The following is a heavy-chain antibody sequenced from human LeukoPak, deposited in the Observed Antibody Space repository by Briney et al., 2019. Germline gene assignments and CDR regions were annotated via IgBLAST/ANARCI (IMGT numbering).Heavy chain of an antibody. V-gene: IGHV3-48*01. CDR2: ISSSSSTI. D-gene: IGHD6-13*01. J-gene: IGHJ4*02. CDR3: ARDSIAAAGTSLDY. Sequence: GGSLRPSCAASGFTFSSYSMNWVRQAPGKGLEWVSYISSSSSTIYYADSVRGRFTISRDNAKNSLYLQMNSLRAEDTAVYYCARDSIAAAGTSLDYWGQGTLVTVSS. CDR1: GFTFSSYS.